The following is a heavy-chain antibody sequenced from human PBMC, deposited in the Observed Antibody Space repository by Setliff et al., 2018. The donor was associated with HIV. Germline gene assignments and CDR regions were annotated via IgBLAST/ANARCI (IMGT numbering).Heavy chain of an antibody. D-gene: IGHD2-2*03. CDR2: ISSSSSFI. CDR3: AKDLDIVVVPAAPDAFDI. V-gene: IGHV3-21*04. J-gene: IGHJ3*02. CDR1: GFTFSTYG. Sequence: GGSLRLSCPASGFTFSTYGMHWLRQAPGKGLEWVSSISSSSSFIYYADSLKGRFTISRDNSKNTLYLQMNSLRAEDTAVYYCAKDLDIVVVPAAPDAFDIWGQGTMVTVSS.